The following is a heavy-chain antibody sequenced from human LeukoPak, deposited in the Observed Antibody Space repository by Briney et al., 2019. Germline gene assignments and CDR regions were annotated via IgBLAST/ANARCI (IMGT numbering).Heavy chain of an antibody. V-gene: IGHV3-23*01. CDR2: ISGSGGST. Sequence: GGSLRLSCAASGFTFSSYAMSWFRQAPGKGREWVSAISGSGGSTYYADSVKGRFTISRDNSKNTLYLQMNSLRAEDTAVYYCAKADTAMGSPTWGQGTLVTVSS. CDR3: AKADTAMGSPT. D-gene: IGHD5-18*01. CDR1: GFTFSSYA. J-gene: IGHJ5*02.